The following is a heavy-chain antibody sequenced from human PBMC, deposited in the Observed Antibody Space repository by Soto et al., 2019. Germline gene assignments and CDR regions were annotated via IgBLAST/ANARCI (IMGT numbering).Heavy chain of an antibody. CDR3: ARQGPELLPFDI. D-gene: IGHD1-26*01. CDR1: GFSLSTSGVG. J-gene: IGHJ3*02. V-gene: IGHV2-5*02. CDR2: IYWDDDK. Sequence: QITLKESGPTLVKPTQTLTLTCTFSGFSLSTSGVGVGWIRQPPGKALERLALIYWDDDKRYSPSLKSRLTITKDTSKTQAVLTMTNMDPEDTATYYCARQGPELLPFDIWGQGTMVTVSS.